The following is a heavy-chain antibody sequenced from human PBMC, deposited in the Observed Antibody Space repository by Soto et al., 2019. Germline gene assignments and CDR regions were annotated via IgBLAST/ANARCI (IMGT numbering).Heavy chain of an antibody. CDR1: GFTFSSYG. D-gene: IGHD2-15*01. V-gene: IGHV3-30*18. CDR2: ISYDGSNK. J-gene: IGHJ4*02. Sequence: AGSLTLSCAASGFTFSSYGMHWVRQAPGKGLEWVAVISYDGSNKYYADSVKGRFTISRDNSKNTLYLQMNSLRAEDTAVYYCAKEGVVAAPTWEHFDYWGQGTLVTVSS. CDR3: AKEGVVAAPTWEHFDY.